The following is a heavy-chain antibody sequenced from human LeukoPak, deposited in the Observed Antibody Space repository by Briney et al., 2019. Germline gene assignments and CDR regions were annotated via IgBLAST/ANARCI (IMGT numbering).Heavy chain of an antibody. CDR2: IYYSGST. D-gene: IGHD3-10*01. CDR1: AGSISSHS. J-gene: IGHJ4*02. CDR3: ARGGGSVDI. Sequence: SETLSLTCTVSAGSISSHSSSCIRPPPGKGLEWIGYIYYSGSTNYNPSLKSRVTISVDTSKNQFSLKLSSVTAADTAVYYCARGGGSVDIWGQGTLVTVSS. V-gene: IGHV4-59*11.